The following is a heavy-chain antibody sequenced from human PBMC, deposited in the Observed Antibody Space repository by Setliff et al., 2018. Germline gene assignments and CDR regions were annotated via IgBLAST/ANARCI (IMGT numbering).Heavy chain of an antibody. CDR1: GASIGSGSHY. D-gene: IGHD2-21*01. Sequence: SETLSLTCTVSGASIGSGSHYWSWIRQPAGRGLEWIGRIYTSGTTNYSPSLKSRVSISSDTSKNVISLKLNSVTAADTAVYFCAREYVVISFVRNTHSHYGMDVWGQGTTVTV. CDR2: IYTSGTT. V-gene: IGHV4-61*02. CDR3: AREYVVISFVRNTHSHYGMDV. J-gene: IGHJ6*02.